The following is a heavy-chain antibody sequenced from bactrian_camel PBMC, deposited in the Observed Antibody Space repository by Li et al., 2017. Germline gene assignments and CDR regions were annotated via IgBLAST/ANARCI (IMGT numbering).Heavy chain of an antibody. V-gene: IGHV3S40*01. Sequence: VQLVESGGGSVQAGGSLRLSCAASGYTSGGNCMAWFRQAPGKEREGVAAIYARGGATFYADSVKGRFTITQDNDKNTVYLQMTSLKPEDTAMYYCAAKRGYWRCSYSLQHPADFNAWGQGTQVTVS. CDR2: IYARGGAT. J-gene: IGHJ6*01. CDR1: GYTSGGNC. CDR3: AAKRGYWRCSYSLQHPADFNA. D-gene: IGHD2*01.